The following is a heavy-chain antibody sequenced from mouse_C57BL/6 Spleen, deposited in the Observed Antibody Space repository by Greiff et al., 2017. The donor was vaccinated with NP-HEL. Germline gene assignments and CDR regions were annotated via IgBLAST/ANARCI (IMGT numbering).Heavy chain of an antibody. CDR3: ARGLFDY. V-gene: IGHV1-50*01. J-gene: IGHJ2*01. CDR1: GYTFTSYW. CDR2: IDPSDSYT. Sequence: QVQLQQPGAELVKPGASVKLSCKASGYTFTSYWMQWVKQRPGQGLEWIGEIDPSDSYTNYNQKFKGKATLTVDTSSSTAYMQLSSLTSEDSAVYNCARGLFDYWGQGTTLTVSS.